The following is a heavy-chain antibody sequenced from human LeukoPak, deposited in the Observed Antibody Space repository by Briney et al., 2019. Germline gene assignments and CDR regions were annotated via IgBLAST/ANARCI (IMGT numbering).Heavy chain of an antibody. CDR1: GFTFSSYA. Sequence: GGSLRLSCAASGFTFSSYAMHWVRQAPGKGLEWVAVISYDGSNKYYADSVKGRFTISRDNSKNTLYLQMNSLRAEDTAVYYCARSYYYGSGSYFDYWGQGTLVTVSS. J-gene: IGHJ4*02. D-gene: IGHD3-10*01. CDR2: ISYDGSNK. V-gene: IGHV3-30-3*01. CDR3: ARSYYYGSGSYFDY.